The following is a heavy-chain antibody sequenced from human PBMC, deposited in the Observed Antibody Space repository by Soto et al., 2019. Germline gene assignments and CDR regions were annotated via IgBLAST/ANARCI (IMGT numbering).Heavy chain of an antibody. CDR1: GGTFSNYA. V-gene: IGHV1-69*01. J-gene: IGHJ6*02. Sequence: QVQLVQSGAEVRKPGSSVTVSCKASGGTFSNYAISWVRQAPGQGLEWMGGIIPIVGTGSYAQKFQGRVTITADEPTTTAYTELSSLRFEDTAVYYCARVVILVPTASTHYYYQMDVWGPGTTVTVSS. CDR2: IIPIVGTG. D-gene: IGHD2-2*01. CDR3: ARVVILVPTASTHYYYQMDV.